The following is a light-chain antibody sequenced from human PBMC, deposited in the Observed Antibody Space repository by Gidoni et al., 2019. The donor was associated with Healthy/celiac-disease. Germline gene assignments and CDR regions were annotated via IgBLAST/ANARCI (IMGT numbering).Light chain of an antibody. CDR3: QKYNSAPRT. J-gene: IGKJ1*01. Sequence: DIQMTQSPSSLSASVGDRVTITCRASQGISNYLAWYQQKPGKVPKLLIYAASTLQSGGPSRFSGSGSGTDVTITISSLQPEDVATYYCQKYNSAPRTFGQGTKVEIK. CDR2: AAS. CDR1: QGISNY. V-gene: IGKV1-27*01.